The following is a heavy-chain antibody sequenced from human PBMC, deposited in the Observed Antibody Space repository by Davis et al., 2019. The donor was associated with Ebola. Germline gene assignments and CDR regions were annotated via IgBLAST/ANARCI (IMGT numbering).Heavy chain of an antibody. V-gene: IGHV4-34*01. CDR3: ARGLHGDYAFDL. CDR2: IHHTGSA. J-gene: IGHJ4*02. D-gene: IGHD4-17*01. CDR1: GASFSGYY. Sequence: MPSETLSLTCSLYGASFSGYYWAWIRQTPGKGLEWIGEIHHTGSARFNPSLETRITISLDTSKNQISLRLTSLTAADAAVYYCARGLHGDYAFDLWGQGAMVTVSS.